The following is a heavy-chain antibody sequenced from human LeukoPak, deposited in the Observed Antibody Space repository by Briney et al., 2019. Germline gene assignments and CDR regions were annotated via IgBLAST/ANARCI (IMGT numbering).Heavy chain of an antibody. V-gene: IGHV4-34*01. D-gene: IGHD6-6*01. CDR3: ARSIAARPDY. Sequence: SETLSLTCAVYGGSFSGYYWSWIRQPPGKGLEWIGEINHSGSTNYNPSLKSRVTISVDTSKNQFSLKLSSVTAADTAVYYCARSIAARPDYWGQGTLVTVSS. CDR2: INHSGST. J-gene: IGHJ4*02. CDR1: GGSFSGYY.